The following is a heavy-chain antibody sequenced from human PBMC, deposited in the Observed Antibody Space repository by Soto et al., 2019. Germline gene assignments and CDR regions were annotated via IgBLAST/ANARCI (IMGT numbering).Heavy chain of an antibody. J-gene: IGHJ6*03. V-gene: IGHV3-64*01. D-gene: IGHD6-6*01. Sequence: PGGSLRLSCAASGFTLSGYAMDWVRRAPGKGLEYVSGISSNGVGTYYANSVQGRFTISRDNSKNTVYLQMGSLRPEDMAVYYCVRRARPDFYYMDVWGKGTTVTVSS. CDR1: GFTLSGYA. CDR2: ISSNGVGT. CDR3: VRRARPDFYYMDV.